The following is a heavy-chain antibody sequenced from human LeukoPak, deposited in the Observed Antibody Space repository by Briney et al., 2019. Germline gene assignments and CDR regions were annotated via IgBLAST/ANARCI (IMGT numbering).Heavy chain of an antibody. J-gene: IGHJ4*02. D-gene: IGHD3-16*01. CDR1: GFTFSSYS. Sequence: GGSLRLSCAASGFTFSSYSMNWVRQAPGKGLKWVSYISSSSSTIYYADSVKGRFTISRDNAKNSLYLQMNSLRAEDTAVYYCARVWGEMGLDYWGQGTLVTVSS. CDR3: ARVWGEMGLDY. CDR2: ISSSSSTI. V-gene: IGHV3-48*04.